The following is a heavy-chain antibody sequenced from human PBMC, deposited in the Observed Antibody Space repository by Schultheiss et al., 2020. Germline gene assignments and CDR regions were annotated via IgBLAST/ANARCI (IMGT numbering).Heavy chain of an antibody. CDR3: ARGRKFTISMVTYPTWFDP. CDR2: IIPVFGST. Sequence: SVKVSCKASGGTFSSYTISWVRQAPGHGLEWMGGIIPVFGSTTYAHKFQDRVTIIADESTSTVHMELSRLRPDDTAVYYCARGRKFTISMVTYPTWFDPWGQGTLVTVSS. V-gene: IGHV1-69*13. D-gene: IGHD3-10*01. J-gene: IGHJ5*02. CDR1: GGTFSSYT.